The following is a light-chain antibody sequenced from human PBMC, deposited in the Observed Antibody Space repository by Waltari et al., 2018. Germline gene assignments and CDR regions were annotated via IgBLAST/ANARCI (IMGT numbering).Light chain of an antibody. CDR1: QSVRRTV. V-gene: IGKV3-20*01. J-gene: IGKJ1*01. CDR2: AAS. CDR3: QKYGTLPAT. Sequence: EIVLTQSPGTLSLSPGDRATLSCTASQSVRRTVAWYQQKPGQAPRLLIEAASTRATGIPDRFRGSGSGTDFSLTISRLEPEDVAVYYCQKYGTLPATFGQGTKVEIK.